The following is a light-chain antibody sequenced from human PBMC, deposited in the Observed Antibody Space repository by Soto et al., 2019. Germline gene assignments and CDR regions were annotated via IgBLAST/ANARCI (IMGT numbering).Light chain of an antibody. CDR2: GAS. V-gene: IGKV3-15*01. CDR1: QSVSSK. Sequence: ETVMSQSPATLSVSPGESATLSCRASQSVSSKLAWYQQKPGQAPRLLIHGASTRATGIPARFSGSGSGTEFTLTISSLQSEDFALYYCHQSDNWPWTFGQGTKVDIK. CDR3: HQSDNWPWT. J-gene: IGKJ1*01.